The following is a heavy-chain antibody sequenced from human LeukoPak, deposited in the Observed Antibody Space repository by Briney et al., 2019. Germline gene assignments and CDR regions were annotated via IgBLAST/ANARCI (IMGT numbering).Heavy chain of an antibody. D-gene: IGHD5-24*01. Sequence: KASETLSLTCSVSGGSISSYYWNWIRQTPGKGLEWIGYIYSSGSTRYNPSLKSRVTLSVDTSKNQFSLKLSSVTAADTAVYYCARTIVEMATIDYYYYMDVWGKGTTVTVSS. J-gene: IGHJ6*03. CDR3: ARTIVEMATIDYYYYMDV. V-gene: IGHV4-59*01. CDR2: IYSSGST. CDR1: GGSISSYY.